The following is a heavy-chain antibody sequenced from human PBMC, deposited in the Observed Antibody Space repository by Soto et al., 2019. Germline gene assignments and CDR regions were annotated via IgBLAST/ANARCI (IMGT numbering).Heavy chain of an antibody. V-gene: IGHV3-21*01. J-gene: IGHJ4*02. CDR1: GFTFSSYS. CDR2: ISSSSSYI. D-gene: IGHD6-13*01. Sequence: GGSLRLSCAASGFTFSSYSMNWVRQAPGKGLEWVSSISSSSSYIYYADSVKGRFTISRDNAKNSLYLQMNSLRAEDTAVYYCARAGFSSSWTFDYWGQGTLVTSPQ. CDR3: ARAGFSSSWTFDY.